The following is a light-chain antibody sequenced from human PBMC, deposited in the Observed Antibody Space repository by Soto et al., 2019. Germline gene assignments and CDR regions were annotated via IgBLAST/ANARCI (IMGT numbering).Light chain of an antibody. CDR3: MQALHIPPL. V-gene: IGKV2-28*01. CDR2: FSS. J-gene: IGKJ2*01. Sequence: DIVMTQSPLSLPVTPGEPASISCRSSQSLLHSNGYNYLDWYLQKPGQSQQLLIYFSSNRASGVPDRFSGSGSGTDFTLKISRVEAEDVGIYYCMQALHIPPLFGQGTKLEIK. CDR1: QSLLHSNGYNY.